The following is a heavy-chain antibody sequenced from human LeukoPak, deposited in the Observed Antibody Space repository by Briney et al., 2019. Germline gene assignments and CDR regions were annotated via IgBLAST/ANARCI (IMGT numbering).Heavy chain of an antibody. Sequence: PSGTLSLTCAVSGDSISRGTWWTWVRQSPGKGLQWIGDIIHSGNTNYNPSLRSRLTISLDKSRNQFSLKLNSVTAADTAVYYCTGYGIPYTFEFWGQGTLVTVSS. CDR2: IIHSGNT. V-gene: IGHV4-4*02. CDR3: TGYGIPYTFEF. J-gene: IGHJ4*02. D-gene: IGHD5-18*01. CDR1: GDSISRGTW.